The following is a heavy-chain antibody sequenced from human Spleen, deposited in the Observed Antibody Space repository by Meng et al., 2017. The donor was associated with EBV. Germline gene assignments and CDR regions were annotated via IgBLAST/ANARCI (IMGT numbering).Heavy chain of an antibody. CDR3: AIGVTLVRGY. CDR2: INHSGST. D-gene: IGHD3-10*01. Sequence: QVQRQQWGAGLLKPSETLSLTCAVYDGSFSAFYWNWFRQSPGKGLEWIGEINHSGSTNYNPSLKSRVTMSVDTSKNQFSLKLSSLTAADTAMYYCAIGVTLVRGYWGQGTLVTVSS. CDR1: DGSFSAFY. V-gene: IGHV4-34*01. J-gene: IGHJ4*02.